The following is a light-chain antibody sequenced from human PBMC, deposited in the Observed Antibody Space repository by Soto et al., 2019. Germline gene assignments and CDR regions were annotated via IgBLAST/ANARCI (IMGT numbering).Light chain of an antibody. CDR3: QQCSNWPPMYS. Sequence: EIVLTQSPATLSLSPGERATLSCRASQSIGTFLVWYQQKPGQVPRLLIYDTSNRAPGIPARFRGSGSGTDFTLTTSSLEPEDSSVYYCQQCSNWPPMYSFGQGTKLEIQ. J-gene: IGKJ2*01. CDR1: QSIGTF. V-gene: IGKV3-11*01. CDR2: DTS.